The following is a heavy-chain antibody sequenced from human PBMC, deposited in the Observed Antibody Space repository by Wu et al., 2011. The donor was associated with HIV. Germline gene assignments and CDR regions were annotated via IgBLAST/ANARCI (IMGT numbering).Heavy chain of an antibody. V-gene: IGHV1-69*14. Sequence: QVQLVQSGAEVKKPGSSVRVSCKASGGAFSSFVINWVRLAPGQGLEWMGVFTPVFGTSTYAQKFQGRVTFTAGKSTSTVYMDLSLKGDDTAVYYCVRGLTYYYDSGSPNNRDWGQGTLVTVSS. CDR2: FTPVFGTS. CDR1: GGAFSSFV. CDR3: VRGLTYYYDSGSPNNRD. J-gene: IGHJ1*01. D-gene: IGHD3-10*01.